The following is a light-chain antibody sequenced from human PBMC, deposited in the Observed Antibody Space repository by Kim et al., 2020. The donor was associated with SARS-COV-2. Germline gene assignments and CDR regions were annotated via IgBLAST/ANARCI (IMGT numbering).Light chain of an antibody. V-gene: IGKV1-5*03. CDR2: KAS. Sequence: DIQMTQSPSTLSASIGDRVTITCRASQSINSWLAWYQQKPGKAPTLLIYKASSLESGVPSRFSGSESGTEFTLTISSLQPDDFATYYCHQYKTYPYTFGQGTKLEI. CDR3: HQYKTYPYT. J-gene: IGKJ2*01. CDR1: QSINSW.